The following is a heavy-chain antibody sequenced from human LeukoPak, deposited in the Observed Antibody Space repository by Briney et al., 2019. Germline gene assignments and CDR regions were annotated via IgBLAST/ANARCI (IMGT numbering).Heavy chain of an antibody. CDR1: GLTFSSHW. J-gene: IGHJ3*01. D-gene: IGHD3-22*01. Sequence: GGSLRLSCAASGLTFSSHWMHWVRQAPGKGLVWVSRITNDGSSTTYADSVKGRFTISRDDANNLVFLQMHSLRAEDTAIYYCTRDQSFDYDNDDAFDVWGQGTKVIVSS. CDR2: ITNDGSST. V-gene: IGHV3-74*01. CDR3: TRDQSFDYDNDDAFDV.